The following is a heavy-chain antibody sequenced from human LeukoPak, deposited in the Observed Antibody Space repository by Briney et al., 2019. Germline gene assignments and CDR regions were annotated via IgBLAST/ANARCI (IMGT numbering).Heavy chain of an antibody. CDR2: ISGSGGST. D-gene: IGHD6-19*01. V-gene: IGHV3-23*01. J-gene: IGHJ4*02. Sequence: GGSLRLSCAASGFTFNSYAMSWVRQAPGKGLEWVSGISGSGGSTYYADSVKGRFTISRDNSKNTLYLQMNSLRDEDTAVYYCARDATPSSGWFHFDYWGQGTLVTVSS. CDR3: ARDATPSSGWFHFDY. CDR1: GFTFNSYA.